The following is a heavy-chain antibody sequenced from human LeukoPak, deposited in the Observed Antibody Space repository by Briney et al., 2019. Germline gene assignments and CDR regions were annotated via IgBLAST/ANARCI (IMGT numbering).Heavy chain of an antibody. CDR1: GFTFSSYA. V-gene: IGHV3-30-3*01. CDR2: ISYDGSNK. J-gene: IGHJ6*02. CDR3: AREGVVVVPAAAPVYYYYGMDV. D-gene: IGHD2-2*01. Sequence: PGGSLRLSCAASGFTFSSYAMHWVRQAPGKGLEWVAVISYDGSNKYYADSVKGRFTISRDNSKNTLYLQMNSLRAEDTAVNYCAREGVVVVPAAAPVYYYYGMDVWGQGTTVTVSS.